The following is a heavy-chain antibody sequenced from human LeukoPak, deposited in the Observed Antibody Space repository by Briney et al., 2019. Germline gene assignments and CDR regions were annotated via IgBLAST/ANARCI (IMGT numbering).Heavy chain of an antibody. J-gene: IGHJ3*01. Sequence: GGSLRLSCAASGLTFSSYSMNWVRQAPGKGLEWVSSIRGSGDGTSYADSVKGCFTMSRDNSKNTLYLQMDSLRAEDTAMYYCGRDPNGDYVGAFDFWGRGTLVTVSS. CDR1: GLTFSSYS. D-gene: IGHD4-17*01. CDR3: GRDPNGDYVGAFDF. CDR2: IRGSGDGT. V-gene: IGHV3-23*01.